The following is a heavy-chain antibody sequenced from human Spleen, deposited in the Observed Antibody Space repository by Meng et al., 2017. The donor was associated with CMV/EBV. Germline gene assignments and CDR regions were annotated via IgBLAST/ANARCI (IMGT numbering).Heavy chain of an antibody. D-gene: IGHD1-7*01. Sequence: SVKVSCKTSGGTFRSYGISWVRQAPGQGLEWMGGFIPGFGAANYAQKFQGRVTITTDESTSTAYMELNSLRSEDTAVYYCARGERHNWNLLLSWGQGTLVTVSS. CDR2: FIPGFGAA. CDR3: ARGERHNWNLLLS. V-gene: IGHV1-69*05. J-gene: IGHJ4*02. CDR1: GGTFRSYG.